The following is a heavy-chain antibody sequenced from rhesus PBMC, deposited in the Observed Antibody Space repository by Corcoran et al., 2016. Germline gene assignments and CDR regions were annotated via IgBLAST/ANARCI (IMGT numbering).Heavy chain of an antibody. CDR2: IYGSSGTP. CDR3: ARERGEYLDWYGLDS. Sequence: QVKLQQWGEGLVKPSETLSFTCTVSGGSISDSYYWSWIRQPPGKGLEWMGRIYGSSGTPNPNPSLKSRVTISRDTSKNQFSLKLSSVTAADTAVYYCARERGEYLDWYGLDSWGQGVVVTVSS. V-gene: IGHV4-73*01. D-gene: IGHD3-3*01. CDR1: GGSISDSYY. J-gene: IGHJ6*01.